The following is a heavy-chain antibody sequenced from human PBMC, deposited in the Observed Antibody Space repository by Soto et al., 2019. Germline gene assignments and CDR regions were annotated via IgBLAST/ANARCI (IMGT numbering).Heavy chain of an antibody. V-gene: IGHV1-69*04. CDR1: CYIFTTYV. D-gene: IGHD4-17*01. CDR3: ASPRPNNDYGDYPLDY. CDR2: IIPILGIA. J-gene: IGHJ4*02. Sequence: SVKVSFTASCYIFTTYVISLVRQANGQGLEWMGRIIPILGIANYAQKFQGRVTITADKSTSTAYMELSSLRSEDTAVYYCASPRPNNDYGDYPLDYWGQGTLVTVSS.